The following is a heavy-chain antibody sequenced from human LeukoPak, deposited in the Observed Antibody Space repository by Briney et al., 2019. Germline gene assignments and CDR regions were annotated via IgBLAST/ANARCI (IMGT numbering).Heavy chain of an antibody. J-gene: IGHJ4*02. CDR1: GYTFTSYY. CDR2: INLSGGST. D-gene: IGHD6-19*01. V-gene: IGHV1-46*01. CDR3: ARMAGKREFDY. Sequence: ASVKVSCKASGYTFTSYYMHWVRQAPGQGLEWMGIINLSGGSTSYAQKFQGRVTMTRDTSTSTVYMELSSLRSEDTAVYYCARMAGKREFDYWGQGTLVTVSS.